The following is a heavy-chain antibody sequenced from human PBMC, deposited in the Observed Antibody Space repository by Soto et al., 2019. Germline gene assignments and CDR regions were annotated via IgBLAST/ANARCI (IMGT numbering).Heavy chain of an antibody. CDR2: IWYDGDPK. CDR3: ARGQFKRNDLWCRYYFFDDY. CDR1: GFTFSAYA. Sequence: QVQLVESGGGVVQPGTSLRLSCAASGFTFSAYAMHWVRQAPGKGLEWVAVIWYDGDPKYYADSVRGRFTISRDTSQDTLYLQMNSLRAEDTAVYYCARGQFKRNDLWCRYYFFDDYWGQGTRVTVSS. V-gene: IGHV3-33*01. J-gene: IGHJ4*02. D-gene: IGHD3-3*01.